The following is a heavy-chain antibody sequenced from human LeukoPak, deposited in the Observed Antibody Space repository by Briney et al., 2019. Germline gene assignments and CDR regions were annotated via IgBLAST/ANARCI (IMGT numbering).Heavy chain of an antibody. CDR1: VFTFSSYD. J-gene: IGHJ5*02. Sequence: GGSLRLSCAASVFTFSSYDMHWVRQAPGKGLEWVTVISYDGSNKYYVDSVKGRFTISRDNSKNTLYLKMNSLRAEDTAVYYCAKEKWESGWFDPWGQGTLVTVSS. CDR2: ISYDGSNK. CDR3: AKEKWESGWFDP. D-gene: IGHD1-26*01. V-gene: IGHV3-30*18.